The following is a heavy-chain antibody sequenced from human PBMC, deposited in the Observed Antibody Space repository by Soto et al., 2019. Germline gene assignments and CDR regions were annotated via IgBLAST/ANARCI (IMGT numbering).Heavy chain of an antibody. V-gene: IGHV3-49*04. Sequence: GGSRRLSGTASGFTFGDYGVNWGRQAPGKGLEWVGFIRTKAYGGAPEYAASVKGRFTSSRDDSTSIAYLQMNSLKTEDTAVFYCARSLLNGMDVWGQGPTVTVS. CDR1: GFTFGDYG. CDR2: IRTKAYGGAP. J-gene: IGHJ6*02. CDR3: ARSLLNGMDV.